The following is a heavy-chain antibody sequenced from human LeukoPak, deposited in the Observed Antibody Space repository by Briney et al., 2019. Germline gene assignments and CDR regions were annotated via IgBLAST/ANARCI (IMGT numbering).Heavy chain of an antibody. CDR3: AKIPQVSIFGVPNFDD. J-gene: IGHJ4*02. Sequence: GGSLRLSCAASGFTFSSYSMNWVRQAPGKGLEWVSSISSSSSYIYYADSVKGWFTISRDNFKNTLYLQMDSLRAEDTAVYYCAKIPQVSIFGVPNFDDWGRGTLVTVSS. D-gene: IGHD3-3*01. CDR1: GFTFSSYS. V-gene: IGHV3-21*04. CDR2: ISSSSSYI.